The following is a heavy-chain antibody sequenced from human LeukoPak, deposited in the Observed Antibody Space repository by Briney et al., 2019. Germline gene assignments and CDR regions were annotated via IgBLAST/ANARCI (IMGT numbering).Heavy chain of an antibody. CDR3: ARVDRYDFWSGSDY. J-gene: IGHJ4*02. CDR1: GYTFTSYG. V-gene: IGHV1-18*01. CDR2: ISAYNGNT. Sequence: GASVKVSCKASGYTFTSYGISWVRQAPGQGLEWMGWISAYNGNTNYAQKLQGRVTMTTDTSTSTAYMELRSLRSDDTAVYYCARVDRYDFWSGSDYWGQGTLVTVSS. D-gene: IGHD3-3*01.